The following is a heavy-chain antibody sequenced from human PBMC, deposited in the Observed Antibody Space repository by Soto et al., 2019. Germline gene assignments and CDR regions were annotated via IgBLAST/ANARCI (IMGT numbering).Heavy chain of an antibody. V-gene: IGHV4-59*01. Sequence: QVQLQESGPGLVKPSETLSLTCTVSGGSISSYYWSWIRQPPGKGLEWIGYIYYSGSTNYNPSLKSRVTISVDTSKNQFSLKLSSVTAADTAVYYCARALTMARGMDVWGKGTTVTVSS. CDR3: ARALTMARGMDV. D-gene: IGHD3-10*01. CDR1: GGSISSYY. CDR2: IYYSGST. J-gene: IGHJ6*04.